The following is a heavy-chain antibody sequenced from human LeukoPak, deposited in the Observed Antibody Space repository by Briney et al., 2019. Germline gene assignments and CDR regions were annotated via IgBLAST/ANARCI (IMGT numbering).Heavy chain of an antibody. J-gene: IGHJ4*02. CDR3: ARHDAIAAAGTPGPFDY. D-gene: IGHD6-13*01. CDR1: GGSFSDYY. Sequence: PSETLSLTCAVYGGSFSDYYWTWIRQPPGKGLEWIGEINHVETANYNPSLKSRVTISVDTSKNQFSLKLSSVTAADTAVYYCARHDAIAAAGTPGPFDYWGQGTLVTVSS. V-gene: IGHV4-34*01. CDR2: INHVETA.